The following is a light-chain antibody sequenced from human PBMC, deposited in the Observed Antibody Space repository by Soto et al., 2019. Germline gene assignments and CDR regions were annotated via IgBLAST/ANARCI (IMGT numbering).Light chain of an antibody. Sequence: QSVLTQPPSVSGAPGQTVTISCTGSSSNIGAGYDVHWYQQLPGTAPKVLIYDNNNRPSGVPDRFYGSKSVTSASLAITGLQAEDEADYNCHSYDFSRRGPVFGGGTKLTVL. CDR2: DNN. J-gene: IGLJ2*01. V-gene: IGLV1-40*01. CDR3: HSYDFSRRGPV. CDR1: SSNIGAGYD.